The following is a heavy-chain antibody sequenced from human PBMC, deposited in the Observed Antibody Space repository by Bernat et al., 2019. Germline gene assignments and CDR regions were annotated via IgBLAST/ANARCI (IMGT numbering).Heavy chain of an antibody. CDR3: AHRLSTAGQFVY. Sequence: QITLKESGPTLVKPTQTLTLTCTFSGFSLSTSRVGVGWIRQPPGKALGWLAIVYWDDDDLLSPSVKNRLTVTKDTSKNQLVLTMTNMDPLDTATCYCAHRLSTAGQFVYWGQGTLVTVSS. J-gene: IGHJ4*02. V-gene: IGHV2-5*02. CDR2: VYWDDDD. D-gene: IGHD6-19*01. CDR1: GFSLSTSRVG.